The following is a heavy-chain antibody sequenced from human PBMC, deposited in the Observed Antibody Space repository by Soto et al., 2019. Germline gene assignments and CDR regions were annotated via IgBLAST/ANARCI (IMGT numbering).Heavy chain of an antibody. CDR2: IVVGSGNT. Sequence: ASVKVSCKASGFTFTSSAVQWVRQARGQRLEWIGWIVVGSGNTNYAQKFQERVTITRDMSTSTAYMELSSLRSEDTAVYYCAAPPTSEQLVRDPDAFDIWGQGTMVTVSS. CDR1: GFTFTSSA. V-gene: IGHV1-58*01. CDR3: AAPPTSEQLVRDPDAFDI. D-gene: IGHD6-13*01. J-gene: IGHJ3*02.